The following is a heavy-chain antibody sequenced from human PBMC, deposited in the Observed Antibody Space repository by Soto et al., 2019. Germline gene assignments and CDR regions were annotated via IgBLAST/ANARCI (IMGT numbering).Heavy chain of an antibody. CDR3: ARDTSRRGLIYLWPRDSSYGTHF. CDR2: IYYSGST. Sequence: SETLSLTCTVSGGSISSGDYYWSWIRQPPGKGLEWIGYIYYSGSTYYNPSLKSRVTISVDTSKNQFSLKLSSVTAADTAVYYCARDTSRRGLIYLWPRDSSYGTHFWCPGLMVTLFS. CDR1: GGSISSGDYY. V-gene: IGHV4-30-4*01. J-gene: IGHJ6*02. D-gene: IGHD3-10*01.